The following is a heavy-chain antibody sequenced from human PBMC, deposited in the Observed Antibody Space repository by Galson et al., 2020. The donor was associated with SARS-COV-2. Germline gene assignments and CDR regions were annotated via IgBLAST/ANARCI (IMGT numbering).Heavy chain of an antibody. CDR3: ARGLDGTGRFNGWDY. Sequence: SETLSLTCTVYGGSFSGYYWSWIRQPPGKGLEWIGEINHSGSTNYNPSLKSRVTISVDTSKNQFSLKLSSVTAADTAVYYCARGLDGTGRFNGWDYWGQGTLVTVSS. CDR1: GGSFSGYY. CDR2: INHSGST. V-gene: IGHV4-34*01. D-gene: IGHD2-8*02. J-gene: IGHJ4*02.